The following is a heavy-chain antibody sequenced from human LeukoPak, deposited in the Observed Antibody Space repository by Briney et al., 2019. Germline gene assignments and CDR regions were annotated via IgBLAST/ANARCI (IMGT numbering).Heavy chain of an antibody. CDR3: AKVSGYSYGHGLDY. D-gene: IGHD5-18*01. Sequence: GGSLRLSCAASGFTFSTYNMHWVRQAPGKGLEWVALMLSDGSNKYHPDSVKGRFTISRDNSKNALFLQMNSLRDEDTAVYFCAKVSGYSYGHGLDYWGQGTLVTVSS. CDR1: GFTFSTYN. J-gene: IGHJ4*02. CDR2: MLSDGSNK. V-gene: IGHV3-33*06.